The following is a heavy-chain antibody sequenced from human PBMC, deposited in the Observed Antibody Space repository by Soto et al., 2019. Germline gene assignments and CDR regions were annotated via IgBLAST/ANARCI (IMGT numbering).Heavy chain of an antibody. J-gene: IGHJ4*02. V-gene: IGHV3-30*18. CDR2: ISYDGSNK. Sequence: QVQLVESGGGVVQPGRSLRLSCAASGFTFSSYGMHWVRQAPGKGLEWVAVISYDGSNKYYADSVKGRFTISRDNSKNTLYLQMNSLRAEDAAVYYCAKGESYYYDSSGYANPDFDYWGQGTLVTVSS. CDR3: AKGESYYYDSSGYANPDFDY. D-gene: IGHD3-22*01. CDR1: GFTFSSYG.